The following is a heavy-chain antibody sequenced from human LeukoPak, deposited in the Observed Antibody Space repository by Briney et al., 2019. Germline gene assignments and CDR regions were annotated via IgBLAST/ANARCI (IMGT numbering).Heavy chain of an antibody. Sequence: SETLSLTCTVSGYSISSGYYWGWIRQPPGKGLEWIGSIYHNGSTYYNPSLESRVTISVDTSKNQFSLKLSSVTAADTAVYYCARQGEIYYMDVWGKGTTVTVSS. D-gene: IGHD3-10*01. J-gene: IGHJ6*03. CDR1: GYSISSGYY. CDR2: IYHNGST. CDR3: ARQGEIYYMDV. V-gene: IGHV4-38-2*02.